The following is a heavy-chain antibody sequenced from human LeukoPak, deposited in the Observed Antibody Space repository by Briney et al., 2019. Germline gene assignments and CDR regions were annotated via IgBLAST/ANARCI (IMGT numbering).Heavy chain of an antibody. V-gene: IGHV3-9*01. CDR2: ISWNSGSI. D-gene: IGHD1-26*01. J-gene: IGHJ4*02. Sequence: GGSLRLSCAASGFTFDDHAMHWVRQAPGKGLEWVSGISWNSGSIGYADSVKGRFTISRDNAKNSLYLQMNGLRAEDTALYYCAKGSSTENYFDYWGQGTLVTVSS. CDR1: GFTFDDHA. CDR3: AKGSSTENYFDY.